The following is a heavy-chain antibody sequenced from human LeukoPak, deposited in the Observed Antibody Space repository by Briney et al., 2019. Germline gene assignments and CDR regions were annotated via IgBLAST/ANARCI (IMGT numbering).Heavy chain of an antibody. CDR1: GYTFTSYG. CDR2: ISAYNGNT. J-gene: IGHJ5*02. CDR3: ARVTAPQRYYGSGINWFDP. Sequence: ASVKVSCKASGYTFTSYGISWVRQAPGQGLEWMGWISAYNGNTNYAQKLQGRVTMTTDTSTSTAYMELRSLRSDDTAVYYCARVTAPQRYYGSGINWFDPWGQGTLVTVSS. D-gene: IGHD3-10*01. V-gene: IGHV1-18*01.